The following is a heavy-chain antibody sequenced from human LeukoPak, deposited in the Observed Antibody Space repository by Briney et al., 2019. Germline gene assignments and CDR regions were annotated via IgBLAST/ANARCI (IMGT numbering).Heavy chain of an antibody. CDR3: ARARRFAAAGTTAFDI. CDR2: IIPIFGTA. V-gene: IGHV1-69*05. CDR1: GGTFSSYA. Sequence: SVKVSCKASGGTFSSYAISWVRQAPGQGLEWMGGIIPIFGTANYAQKFQGRVTITTDESTSTAYMELSSLRSEDTAVYYCARARRFAAAGTTAFDIWGQGTMVTVSS. D-gene: IGHD6-13*01. J-gene: IGHJ3*02.